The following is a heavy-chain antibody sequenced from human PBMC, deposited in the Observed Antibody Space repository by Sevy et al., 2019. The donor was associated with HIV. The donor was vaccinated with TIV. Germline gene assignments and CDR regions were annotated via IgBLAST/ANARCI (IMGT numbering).Heavy chain of an antibody. Sequence: GGSLRLSCAASGFTFSSYGMHWVRQAPGKGLEWVAFIWYDGSNKYYADSVKGRFTISRDNSKNTLYLQMNSLRAEDTAVYYCASEGSLAAAGTLDYWGQGTLVTVSS. D-gene: IGHD6-13*01. CDR3: ASEGSLAAAGTLDY. V-gene: IGHV3-33*08. CDR2: IWYDGSNK. CDR1: GFTFSSYG. J-gene: IGHJ4*02.